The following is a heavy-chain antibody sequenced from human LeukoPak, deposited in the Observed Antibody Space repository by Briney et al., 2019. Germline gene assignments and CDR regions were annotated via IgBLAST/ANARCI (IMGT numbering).Heavy chain of an antibody. CDR1: GFTFSSYW. D-gene: IGHD1-26*01. V-gene: IGHV3-7*01. CDR3: AKDRYSGSYSSVYFDY. Sequence: GGSLRLSCAASGFTFSSYWMSWVRQAPGKGLEWVANIKQDGSEKYYVDSVKGRFTISRDNAKNSLYLQMNSLRAEDTAVYYCAKDRYSGSYSSVYFDYWGQGTLVTVSS. CDR2: IKQDGSEK. J-gene: IGHJ4*02.